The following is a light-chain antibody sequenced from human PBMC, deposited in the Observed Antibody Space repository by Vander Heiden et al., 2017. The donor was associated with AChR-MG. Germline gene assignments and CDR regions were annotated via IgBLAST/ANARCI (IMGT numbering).Light chain of an antibody. CDR3: QQSYNPRLT. Sequence: DIQLTQSPSSLSASVVDTVTITCRANETVTSYLHWYQQRPGKAPKLLIYAASRLQSGAPSRFSSSGSGTDFTLTINNLQPEDFATYYCQQSYNPRLTFGGGTNVEVK. J-gene: IGKJ4*01. V-gene: IGKV1-39*01. CDR2: AAS. CDR1: ETVTSY.